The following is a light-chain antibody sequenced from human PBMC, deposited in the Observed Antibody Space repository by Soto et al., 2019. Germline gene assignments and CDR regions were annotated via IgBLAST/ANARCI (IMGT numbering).Light chain of an antibody. V-gene: IGLV2-23*01. CDR3: CSYAGSSLYV. J-gene: IGLJ1*01. CDR2: EGS. Sequence: QSALTQPASVSGSPGQSITISCTGTSSDVGSHNPVSWYQQHPGKAPKLVIYEGSKRPSGVSNRFSGTKSGNTASLTISGLQAEDEADYYCCSYAGSSLYVFGTGTKLTVL. CDR1: SSDVGSHNP.